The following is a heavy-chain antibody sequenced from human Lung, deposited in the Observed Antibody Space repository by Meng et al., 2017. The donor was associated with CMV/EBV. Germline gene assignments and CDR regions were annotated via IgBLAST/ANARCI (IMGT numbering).Heavy chain of an antibody. CDR2: ISSSSSYI. V-gene: IGHV3-21*01. CDR1: GFTFSSYS. J-gene: IGHJ4*02. CDR3: ARGGLIAARNDY. Sequence: SXAASGFTFSSYSMNWVRQAPGKGLEWVSSISSSSSYIYYADSVKGRFTISRDNAKNSLYLQMNSLRAEDTAVYYCARGGLIAARNDYWGQGTLVPVSS. D-gene: IGHD6-6*01.